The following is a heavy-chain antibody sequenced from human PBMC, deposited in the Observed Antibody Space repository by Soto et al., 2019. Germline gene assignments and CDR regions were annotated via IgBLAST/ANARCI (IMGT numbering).Heavy chain of an antibody. Sequence: PAETLSLTCTVSGVSISSYNWTWTRQPPGKGLEWIGYINYRGSSGSTDYSPSLKSRVTISADTSKNQFSLKLSSVTAADTAVYYCARMNQRAPTRYAFDIWGQGTLVTVSS. CDR3: ARMNQRAPTRYAFDI. CDR1: GVSISSYN. J-gene: IGHJ3*02. D-gene: IGHD1-1*01. V-gene: IGHV4-59*01. CDR2: INYRGSSGST.